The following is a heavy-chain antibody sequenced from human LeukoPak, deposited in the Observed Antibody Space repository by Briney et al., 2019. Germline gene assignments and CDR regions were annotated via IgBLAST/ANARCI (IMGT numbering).Heavy chain of an antibody. Sequence: GGSLRLSCAASGFTFSSYSMNWVRQAPGKGLEWVSGINWNGGSTGYADSVKGRFTISRDNAKNSLYLQMNSLRAEDTALYYCARDLRDIVVVPAAIGYYYYYYMDVWGKGTTVTVSS. V-gene: IGHV3-20*04. J-gene: IGHJ6*03. D-gene: IGHD2-2*01. CDR2: INWNGGST. CDR1: GFTFSSYS. CDR3: ARDLRDIVVVPAAIGYYYYYYMDV.